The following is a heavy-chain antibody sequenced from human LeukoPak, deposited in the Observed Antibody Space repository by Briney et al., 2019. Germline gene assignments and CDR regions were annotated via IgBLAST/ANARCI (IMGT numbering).Heavy chain of an antibody. CDR1: GGSISSGGYY. Sequence: PSQTLSLTCTVSGGSISSGGYYWSWIRQHPGKGLEWIGYIYYSGSTYYNPSLKSRVTISVDTSKNQFSLKLSSVTAADTAVYYCARAPRSSIVATTPYYFDYWGQGTLVTVSS. V-gene: IGHV4-31*03. J-gene: IGHJ4*02. D-gene: IGHD5-12*01. CDR3: ARAPRSSIVATTPYYFDY. CDR2: IYYSGST.